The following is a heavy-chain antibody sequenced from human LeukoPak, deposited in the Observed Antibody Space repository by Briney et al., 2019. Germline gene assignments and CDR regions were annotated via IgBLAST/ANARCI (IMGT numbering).Heavy chain of an antibody. CDR1: GVTLSSYA. Sequence: GGSLRLSCAASGVTLSSYAMHWVRQAPGKGLEWVTVISYDGSNKYYADSVKGRFTISRDNSKNTLYLQMNSLRAEDTAVYYCASDGDCSSTSCYVGAFDIWGQGTMVTVSS. V-gene: IGHV3-30*04. D-gene: IGHD2-2*01. CDR3: ASDGDCSSTSCYVGAFDI. CDR2: ISYDGSNK. J-gene: IGHJ3*02.